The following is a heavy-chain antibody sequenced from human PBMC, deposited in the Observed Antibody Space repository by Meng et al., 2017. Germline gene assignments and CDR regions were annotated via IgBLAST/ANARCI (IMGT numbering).Heavy chain of an antibody. V-gene: IGHV3-11*01. Sequence: LFVSGGGLVTPGVSLRLSCAASGFTFSVYYMSWIRKAPGKGLEWVSYISSSGSTIYNAYSVKGRFTITRANDKNSLYLQMNSMRVEDTAVYYCARASVGVDFDFWGRGTLVTVSS. CDR1: GFTFSVYY. CDR2: ISSSGSTI. D-gene: IGHD2-15*01. CDR3: ARASVGVDFDF. J-gene: IGHJ2*01.